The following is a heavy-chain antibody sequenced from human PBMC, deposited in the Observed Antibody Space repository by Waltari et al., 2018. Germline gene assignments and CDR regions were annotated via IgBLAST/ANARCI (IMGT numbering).Heavy chain of an antibody. Sequence: QVQLVQSGAEVQKPGSSVKVSCKASGGDFSSYAISWVRQALGQGLECMGGLIPIVGTANYAQKCQCRVTITADKSPSTAYMELSSLRSEDTAVYYCAREDGGNSHYYGMDVWGQGTTVTVSS. J-gene: IGHJ6*02. D-gene: IGHD2-21*02. CDR3: AREDGGNSHYYGMDV. CDR1: GGDFSSYA. V-gene: IGHV1-69*14. CDR2: LIPIVGTA.